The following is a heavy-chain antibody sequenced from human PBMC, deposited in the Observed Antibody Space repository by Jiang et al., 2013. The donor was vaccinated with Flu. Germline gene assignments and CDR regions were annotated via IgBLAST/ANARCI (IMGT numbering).Heavy chain of an antibody. D-gene: IGHD3-9*01. CDR2: TYYRSKWYN. Sequence: GLEWLGRTYYRSKWYNEYAVAVKSRITINPDTSKNQFSLHLNSVTPEDTAVYYCAREQNHNFNTGFYNDYWGQGTLVTVSS. V-gene: IGHV6-1*01. CDR3: AREQNHNFNTGFYNDY. J-gene: IGHJ4*02.